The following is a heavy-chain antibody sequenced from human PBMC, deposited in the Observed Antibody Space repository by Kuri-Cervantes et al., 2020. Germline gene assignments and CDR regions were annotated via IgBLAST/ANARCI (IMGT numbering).Heavy chain of an antibody. CDR2: INPSGGST. CDR3: ARDRLQLEEENWFDP. V-gene: IGHV1-46*01. Sequence: ASLKVSCKASGYTFTSYCSHWVRQAPGQGLEWMEIINPSGGSTSYEQKFQGRVTMTRDTSTSTVYLELSSLRFEDTAVYYCARDRLQLEEENWFDPWGQGTLVTVSS. CDR1: GYTFTSYC. D-gene: IGHD5-24*01. J-gene: IGHJ5*02.